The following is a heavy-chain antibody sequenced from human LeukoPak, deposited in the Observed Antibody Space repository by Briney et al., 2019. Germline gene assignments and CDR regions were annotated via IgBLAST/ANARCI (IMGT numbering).Heavy chain of an antibody. J-gene: IGHJ4*02. V-gene: IGHV1-69-2*01. CDR1: GYTFTDYY. D-gene: IGHD4-11*01. CDR3: ATAYSKGPVDY. CDR2: VDPEDGET. Sequence: ASVKVSRKVSGYTFTDYYMHWVQQAPGKGLEWMGLVDPEDGETIYAEKFQGRVTITADTSTDTAYMELSSLRSEDTAVYYCATAYSKGPVDYWGQGTLVTVSS.